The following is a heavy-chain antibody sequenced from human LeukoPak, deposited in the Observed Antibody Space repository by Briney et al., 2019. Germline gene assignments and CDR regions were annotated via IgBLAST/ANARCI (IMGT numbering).Heavy chain of an antibody. CDR2: ISWNSGSI. CDR3: AKDLRPGARDYYYYGMDV. CDR1: GFTFDDYA. D-gene: IGHD4-17*01. J-gene: IGHJ6*02. V-gene: IGHV3-9*01. Sequence: LAGGSLRLSCAASGFTFDDYAMHWVRQAPGKGLEWVSGISWNSGSIGYADSVKGRFTISRDNAKNSLYLQMNSLRAEDTALYYCAKDLRPGARDYYYYGMDVWGQGTTVTVSS.